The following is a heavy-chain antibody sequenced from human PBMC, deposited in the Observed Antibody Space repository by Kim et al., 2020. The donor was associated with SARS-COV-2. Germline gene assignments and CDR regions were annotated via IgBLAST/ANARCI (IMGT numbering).Heavy chain of an antibody. V-gene: IGHV4-31*02. J-gene: IGHJ6*02. Sequence: PSLKSRVTISVDTSKNQFSLKLSSVTAADTAVYYCAREKYGSGSIYGMDVWGQGTTVTVSS. CDR3: AREKYGSGSIYGMDV. D-gene: IGHD3-10*01.